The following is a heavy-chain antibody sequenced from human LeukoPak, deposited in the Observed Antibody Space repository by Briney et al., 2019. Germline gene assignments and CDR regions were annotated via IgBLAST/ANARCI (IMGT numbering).Heavy chain of an antibody. CDR2: INHSGST. Sequence: SETLSLTCAVSGGSFSGYHWSWIRQPPGKGLEWIGEINHSGSTNYNPSLKSRVTISVDTSKNQFSLKLSSVTAADTAVYYCARGQSGFWSGYSFDPWGQGTLVTVSS. CDR1: GGSFSGYH. D-gene: IGHD3-3*01. V-gene: IGHV4-34*01. CDR3: ARGQSGFWSGYSFDP. J-gene: IGHJ5*02.